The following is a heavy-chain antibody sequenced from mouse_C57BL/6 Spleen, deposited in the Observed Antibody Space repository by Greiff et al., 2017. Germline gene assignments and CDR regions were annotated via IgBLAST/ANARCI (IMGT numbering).Heavy chain of an antibody. J-gene: IGHJ2*01. CDR2: IEPSDSYT. Sequence: QVQLQQPGAELVRPGTSVKLSCKASGYTFTSYWMHWVKQRPGQGLEWIGVIEPSDSYTNYNQKFKGKATLTVDTSSSTAYMQLSSLTSEDSAVYYCARGGPDSYFDYWGQGTTLTVSS. CDR3: ARGGPDSYFDY. CDR1: GYTFTSYW. V-gene: IGHV1-59*01.